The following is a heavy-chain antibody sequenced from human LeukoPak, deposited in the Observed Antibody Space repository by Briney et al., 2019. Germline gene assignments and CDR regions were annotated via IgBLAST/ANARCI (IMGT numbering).Heavy chain of an antibody. D-gene: IGHD2-2*02. CDR3: ARDRLPTYCSSTSCYTILGAFDI. CDR2: ISAYNGNT. J-gene: IGHJ3*02. V-gene: IGHV1-18*01. Sequence: ASVKVSCKASGYTFTSYGISWVRQAPGQGLEWMGWISAYNGNTNYAQKLQGRVTMTTDTSTSTAYMELRSLRSDDTAVYYCARDRLPTYCSSTSCYTILGAFDIWGQGTMVTVSS. CDR1: GYTFTSYG.